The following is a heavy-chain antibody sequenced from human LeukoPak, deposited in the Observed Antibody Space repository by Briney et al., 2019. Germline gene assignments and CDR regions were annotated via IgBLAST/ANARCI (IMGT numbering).Heavy chain of an antibody. J-gene: IGHJ3*02. Sequence: SGPTLVKPTQTLTLTCSFSGFSLSTSGVGVGWIRQPPGKALEWLALIYWDGDKRYSPSLESRLTITKDTSKNQVVLTMTNMDPVDTATYYCAHSSYYYDSSGYDAFDIWGQGTMVTVSS. V-gene: IGHV2-5*02. D-gene: IGHD3-22*01. CDR3: AHSSYYYDSSGYDAFDI. CDR1: GFSLSTSGVG. CDR2: IYWDGDK.